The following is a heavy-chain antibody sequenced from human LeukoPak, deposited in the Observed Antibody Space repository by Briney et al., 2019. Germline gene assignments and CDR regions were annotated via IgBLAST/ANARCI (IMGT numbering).Heavy chain of an antibody. J-gene: IGHJ2*01. D-gene: IGHD3-22*01. CDR1: GFTVSSNY. CDR3: ARDRDTMIVDWYFDL. Sequence: PGGSLRLSCAASGFTVSSNYMSWIRQAPGKGLEWVSYISSSGSTIYYADSVKGRFTISRDNAKNSLYLQMNSLRAEDTAVYYCARDRDTMIVDWYFDLWGRGTLVTVSS. CDR2: ISSSGSTI. V-gene: IGHV3-11*04.